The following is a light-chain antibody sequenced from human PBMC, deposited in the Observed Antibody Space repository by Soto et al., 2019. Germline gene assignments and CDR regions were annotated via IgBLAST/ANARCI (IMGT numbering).Light chain of an antibody. CDR2: VAS. J-gene: IGKJ3*01. V-gene: IGKV3-15*01. CDR3: QQDNNWPFT. CDR1: QSVSSN. Sequence: EIVMTQSPATLSVSPGERATLSCRASQSVSSNLAWYQQKPGQAPRLLIYVASTRASDIPARFSGSGSGTEFTLTISSLQSADFAVYYCQQDNNWPFTFGPGTKVDIK.